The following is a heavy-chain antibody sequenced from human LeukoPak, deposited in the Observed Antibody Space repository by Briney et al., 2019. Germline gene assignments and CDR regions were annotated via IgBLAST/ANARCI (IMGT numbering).Heavy chain of an antibody. CDR3: ARDAGYSGYDEGYFDY. J-gene: IGHJ4*02. V-gene: IGHV1-18*04. Sequence: ASVKVSCKASGYTFTSYGISWVRQAPGQGLEWMGWISAYNGNTNYAQKLQGRVTMTTDTSTSTAYMELRSLRSDDTAVYYCARDAGYSGYDEGYFDYWGQGNLVTVSS. CDR2: ISAYNGNT. D-gene: IGHD5-12*01. CDR1: GYTFTSYG.